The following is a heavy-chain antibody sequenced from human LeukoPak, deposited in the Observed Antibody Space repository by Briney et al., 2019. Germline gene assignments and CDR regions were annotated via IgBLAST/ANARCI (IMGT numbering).Heavy chain of an antibody. Sequence: SETLSLTCTVSGASITSSNYYWLWLRQPPGKGLEWIGSIYYSGSTYYNPSLKSRVTISVDTSKNQFSLKLSSVTAADTAVYYCARVSVGYSYGYDYWGQGTLVTVSS. CDR2: IYYSGST. J-gene: IGHJ4*02. CDR1: GASITSSNYY. CDR3: ARVSVGYSYGYDY. V-gene: IGHV4-39*07. D-gene: IGHD5-18*01.